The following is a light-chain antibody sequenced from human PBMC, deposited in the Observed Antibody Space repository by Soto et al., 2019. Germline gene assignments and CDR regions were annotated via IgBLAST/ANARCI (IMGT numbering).Light chain of an antibody. CDR2: KAS. J-gene: IGKJ1*01. CDR1: HNIASS. Sequence: DIQMTQSPSTLSASVGDRVTITCRASHNIASSLAWYQQKPGKAPKLLIYKASSLEGGVPSRFSGSGSGTEFTLTISSLQPDDFATYYYQQYNTPWTFGQGTKVEV. V-gene: IGKV1-5*03. CDR3: QQYNTPWT.